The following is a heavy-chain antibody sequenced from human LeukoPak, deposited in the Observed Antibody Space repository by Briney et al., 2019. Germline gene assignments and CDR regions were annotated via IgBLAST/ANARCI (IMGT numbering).Heavy chain of an antibody. V-gene: IGHV3-23*01. CDR3: AKDRGVVVPENWFDP. CDR1: GFTFSNFA. CDR2: ITDSGDGT. J-gene: IGHJ5*02. Sequence: GGSLRLSCAASGFTFSNFAMSWVRQAPGKGLEWVSAITDSGDGTYYADSVKGRFTISRDNSKNTLYLQMNSLRAEDTAVYYCAKDRGVVVPENWFDPWGQGTLVTVSS. D-gene: IGHD2-2*01.